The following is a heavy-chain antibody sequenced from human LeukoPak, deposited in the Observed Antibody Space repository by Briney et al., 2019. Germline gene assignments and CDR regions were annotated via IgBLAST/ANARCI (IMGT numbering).Heavy chain of an antibody. CDR1: GFTFSSYG. Sequence: PGGSLRLSCAASGFTFSSYGMHWVRQAPGKGLEWVAFIRYDGSNKYYADSVKGRFTISRDNSKNTLYLQMNSLRAEDTAVYYCASRRYSSSSSFDYWGQGTLVTVSS. CDR2: IRYDGSNK. J-gene: IGHJ4*02. V-gene: IGHV3-30*02. CDR3: ASRRYSSSSSFDY. D-gene: IGHD6-6*01.